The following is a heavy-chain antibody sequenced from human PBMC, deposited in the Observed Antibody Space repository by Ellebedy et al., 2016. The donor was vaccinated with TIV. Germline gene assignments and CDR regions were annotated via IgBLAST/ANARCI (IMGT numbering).Heavy chain of an antibody. D-gene: IGHD5-12*01. J-gene: IGHJ5*02. CDR1: GGSITPSH. CDR3: ARETGYSGNRTGEFDP. V-gene: IGHV4-4*07. Sequence: SETLSLTCTVSGGSITPSHLRCIPQPAAQGLEWIGRRSSSGTTYNHPSPRCRVNVSVDTSKNQFSLKLSSVTAADTAVYYCARETGYSGNRTGEFDPWGQGTRVTISS. CDR2: RSSSGTT.